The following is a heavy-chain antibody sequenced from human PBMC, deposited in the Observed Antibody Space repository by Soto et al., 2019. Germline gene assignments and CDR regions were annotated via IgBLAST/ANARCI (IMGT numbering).Heavy chain of an antibody. CDR3: ARDRDQTADYFDY. D-gene: IGHD1-1*01. J-gene: IGHJ4*02. CDR2: IITIFGTA. CDR1: GCTFSSYA. Sequence: QVQLVQSGAEVKKPGSSVKVSCKASGCTFSSYAISWVRQAPGQGLGWRGGIITIFGTANYAQKFQGRVTITADESTSTAYMELSSLRSEDTAVYYCARDRDQTADYFDYWGQGTLVTVSS. V-gene: IGHV1-69*12.